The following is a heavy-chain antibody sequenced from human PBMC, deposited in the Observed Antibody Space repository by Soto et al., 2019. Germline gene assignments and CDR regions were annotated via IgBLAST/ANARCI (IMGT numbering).Heavy chain of an antibody. Sequence: SETLSLTCTVSGGSISSSSYYWGWIRQPPGKGLEWIGSTYYSGSTYYNPSLKSRVTISVDTSKNQFSLKLSSVTAADTAVYYCARRPSMENPTYYYYGMDVWGQGTTVTVSS. J-gene: IGHJ6*02. CDR3: ARRPSMENPTYYYYGMDV. CDR1: GGSISSSSYY. D-gene: IGHD1-1*01. CDR2: TYYSGST. V-gene: IGHV4-39*01.